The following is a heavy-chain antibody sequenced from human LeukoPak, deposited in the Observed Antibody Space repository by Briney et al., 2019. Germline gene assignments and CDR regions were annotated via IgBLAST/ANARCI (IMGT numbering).Heavy chain of an antibody. Sequence: SETLSLTCTVSGGSIGTYYWSWIRQPPGKGLEWIAYIYYTGSTNYTPSLKRRVTISVDTSKNQFSLKLTSVTAADTAVYYCARLPQSSSWHTDYWGQGTLVTVSS. D-gene: IGHD6-13*01. CDR1: GGSIGTYY. CDR2: IYYTGST. CDR3: ARLPQSSSWHTDY. V-gene: IGHV4-59*01. J-gene: IGHJ4*02.